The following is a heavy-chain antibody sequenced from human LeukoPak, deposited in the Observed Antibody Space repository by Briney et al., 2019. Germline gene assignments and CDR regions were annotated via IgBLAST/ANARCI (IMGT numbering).Heavy chain of an antibody. CDR1: GGSISSYY. CDR2: IYTSGRT. J-gene: IGHJ4*02. Sequence: SETLSLTCTVSGGSISSYYWSWIRQPAGKGLEWIGRIYTSGRTNYNPSLKSRVTMSVDTSKNQFSLKLSSVTAADTAVYYCARDMNHSGYDLPFHYWGQGTLVTVSS. V-gene: IGHV4-4*07. D-gene: IGHD5-12*01. CDR3: ARDMNHSGYDLPFHY.